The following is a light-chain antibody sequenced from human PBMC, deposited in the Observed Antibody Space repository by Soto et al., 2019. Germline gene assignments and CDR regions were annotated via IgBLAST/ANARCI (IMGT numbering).Light chain of an antibody. CDR3: QQYNSYSQT. V-gene: IGKV1-5*01. J-gene: IGKJ1*01. Sequence: DIQMTQSPCPLSASVGDRVTITCRASQSISSWLAWYQQKPGKAPKLLIYDASSLESGVPSRFSGSGSGTEFTLTISSLQPDDFATYYCQQYNSYSQTFGQGTKVDIK. CDR1: QSISSW. CDR2: DAS.